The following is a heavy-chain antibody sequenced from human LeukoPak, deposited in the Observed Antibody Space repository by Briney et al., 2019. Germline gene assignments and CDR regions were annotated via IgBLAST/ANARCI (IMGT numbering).Heavy chain of an antibody. CDR3: AGSFSGWSGVFGY. V-gene: IGHV4-4*02. Sequence: PSETLSLTCAVSGGSISSSNWWSWVRQPPGKGLEWIGEIYHSGSTNYNPSLKSRVTISVDKSKNQFSLKLSSVTAADTAVYYCAGSFSGWSGVFGYWGQGTLVTVSS. J-gene: IGHJ4*02. CDR2: IYHSGST. D-gene: IGHD6-19*01. CDR1: GGSISSSNW.